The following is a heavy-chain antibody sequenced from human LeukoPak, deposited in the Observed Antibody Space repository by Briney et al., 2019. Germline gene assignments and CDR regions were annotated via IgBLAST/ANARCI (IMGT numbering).Heavy chain of an antibody. J-gene: IGHJ4*02. CDR2: IDSGGTT. Sequence: PGGSLRLSCEVTGFTVSKNYMNWVRQAPGKGLEWVSIIDSGGTTYYANSVRGRFTISRDNSKNTLYLQMNSLRAEDTAVYYCAKDPGSWTGSGHPVAYWGQGTLVTVSS. D-gene: IGHD2-15*01. CDR1: GFTVSKNY. CDR3: AKDPGSWTGSGHPVAY. V-gene: IGHV3-66*01.